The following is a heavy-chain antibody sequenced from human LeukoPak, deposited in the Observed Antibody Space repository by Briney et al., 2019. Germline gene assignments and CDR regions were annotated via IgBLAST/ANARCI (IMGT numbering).Heavy chain of an antibody. CDR3: ARLRYCSGGSWDSCYYYGMDV. Sequence: SETLSLTCTVSGGSISSYYWSWIRQPPRGGLEWIGYIYYSGSTNYNPSLKSRVTISVDTSKNQFSLKLSSVTAADTAVYYCARLRYCSGGSWDSCYYYGMDVWGQGTTVTVSS. J-gene: IGHJ6*02. V-gene: IGHV4-59*08. CDR1: GGSISSYY. D-gene: IGHD2-15*01. CDR2: IYYSGST.